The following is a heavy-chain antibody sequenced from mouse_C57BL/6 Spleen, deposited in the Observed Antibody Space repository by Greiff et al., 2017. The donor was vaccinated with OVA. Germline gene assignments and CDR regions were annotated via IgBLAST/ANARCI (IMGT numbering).Heavy chain of an antibody. Sequence: EVQLVESGGGLVKPGGSLKLSCAASGFTFSDYGMHWVRQAPEKGLEWVAYISSGSSTIYYADTVKGRFTISRDNAKNTLFLQMTSLGSEDTAMVFFARRRGNLYAMDDWGQGTSVTVSS. CDR3: ARRRGNLYAMDD. D-gene: IGHD2-1*01. CDR2: ISSGSSTI. J-gene: IGHJ4*01. CDR1: GFTFSDYG. V-gene: IGHV5-17*01.